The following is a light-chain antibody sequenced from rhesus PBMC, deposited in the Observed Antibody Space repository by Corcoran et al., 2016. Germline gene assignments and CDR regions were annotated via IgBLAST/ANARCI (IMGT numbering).Light chain of an antibody. CDR3: QHGYGTPRT. CDR1: ENVNNY. J-gene: IGKJ1*01. CDR2: KAS. V-gene: IGKV1-74*01. Sequence: DIQMTQSPSSLSASVGDRVTITCRASENVNNYLNWYQQKPGKAPKLLIYKASTLQSGVPSRFSGRGSGTDYTFTISRLQPEDVATYYCQHGYGTPRTFGQGTKVEIK.